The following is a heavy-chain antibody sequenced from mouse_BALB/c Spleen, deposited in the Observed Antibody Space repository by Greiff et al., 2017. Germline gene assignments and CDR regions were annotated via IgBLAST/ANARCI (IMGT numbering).Heavy chain of an antibody. J-gene: IGHJ4*01. V-gene: IGHV2-9*02. Sequence: VKVVESGPGLVAPSQSLSITCTVSGFSLTSYGVHWVRQPPGKGLEWLGVIWAGGSTNYNSALMSRLSISKDNSKSQVFLKMNSLQTDDTAMYYCARSTMITHYAMDYWGQGTSVTVSS. CDR1: GFSLTSYG. D-gene: IGHD2-4*01. CDR3: ARSTMITHYAMDY. CDR2: IWAGGST.